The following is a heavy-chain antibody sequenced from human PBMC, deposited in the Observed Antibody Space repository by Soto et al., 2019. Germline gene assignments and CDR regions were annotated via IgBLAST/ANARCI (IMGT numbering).Heavy chain of an antibody. J-gene: IGHJ6*02. V-gene: IGHV1-69*01. CDR2: IIPIFGTA. D-gene: IGHD4-17*01. Sequence: QVQLVQSGAEVKKPGSSVKVSCKASGGTFSSYAISWVRQAPGQGLEWMGGIIPIFGTANYAQKFQSRVTITADEATSTAYLELSSLRSEDTAVYYCATRTTVAYYYYYGMDVWGQGTTGTVS. CDR1: GGTFSSYA. CDR3: ATRTTVAYYYYYGMDV.